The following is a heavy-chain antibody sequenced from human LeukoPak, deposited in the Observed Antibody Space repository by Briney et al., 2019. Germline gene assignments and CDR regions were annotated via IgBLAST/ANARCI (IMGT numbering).Heavy chain of an antibody. CDR1: GGSISSYY. V-gene: IGHV4-59*01. CDR2: INYSGST. D-gene: IGHD3-22*01. CDR3: ARVDDSSGYYPDY. Sequence: SETLSLTCTVSGGSISSYYWNWIRQPPGKGLEWIGYINYSGSTNYNPSLKSRVTISADTSKNQFSLKLSSVTAADTAVYYCARVDDSSGYYPDYWGRGTLVTVSS. J-gene: IGHJ4*02.